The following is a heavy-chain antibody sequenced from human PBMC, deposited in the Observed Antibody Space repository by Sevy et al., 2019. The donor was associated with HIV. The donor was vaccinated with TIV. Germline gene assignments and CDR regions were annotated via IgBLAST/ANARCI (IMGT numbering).Heavy chain of an antibody. V-gene: IGHV3-11*01. D-gene: IGHD3-3*01. J-gene: IGHJ5*02. Sequence: GGSLRLSCAASGFTFSDYYMSWIRQAPGKGLEWVSYFRSSGSTIYYADSVKGRFTISRDNAKNSLYLQMNSLRAEDTAVYYCARDNTGGRGYDFWSGYYTGSWFDPWGQGTLVTVSS. CDR1: GFTFSDYY. CDR3: ARDNTGGRGYDFWSGYYTGSWFDP. CDR2: FRSSGSTI.